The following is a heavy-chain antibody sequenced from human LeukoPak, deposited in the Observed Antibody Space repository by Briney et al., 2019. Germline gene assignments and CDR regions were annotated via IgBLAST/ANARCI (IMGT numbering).Heavy chain of an antibody. CDR2: IVPILGIA. CDR1: GYTFTSYG. Sequence: GASVKVSCKTSGYTFTSYGISWVRQAPGQGLEWMGRIVPILGIANYAQKFQGRVTITADKSTSTAYMELSSLRSEDTAVYYCARDPTITGTIWGQGTMVTVSS. CDR3: ARDPTITGTI. J-gene: IGHJ3*02. D-gene: IGHD1/OR15-1a*01. V-gene: IGHV1-69*04.